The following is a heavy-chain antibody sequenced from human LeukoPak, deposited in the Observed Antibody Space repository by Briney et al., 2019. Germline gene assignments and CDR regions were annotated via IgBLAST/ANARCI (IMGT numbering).Heavy chain of an antibody. CDR3: ARESGKFDY. V-gene: IGHV3-43*02. CDR1: GFTVSSSY. Sequence: PGGSLRLSCAASGFTVSSSYMTWVRQAPGQGLDWVSLISGDGVSTFFTDSVKGRFSISRDNSKNSLFLEMSSLRTEDTAMYYCARESGKFDYWGQGTLVGVSS. CDR2: ISGDGVST. J-gene: IGHJ4*02.